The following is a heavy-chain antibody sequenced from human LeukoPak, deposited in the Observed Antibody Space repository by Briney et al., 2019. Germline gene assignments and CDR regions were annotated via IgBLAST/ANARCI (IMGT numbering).Heavy chain of an antibody. V-gene: IGHV1-69*13. CDR3: ARDGPIYDSSGYGSKGMDV. CDR1: GGTFSSYA. J-gene: IGHJ6*02. Sequence: GASVKVSCKASGGTFSSYAISWVRQAPGQGLEWMGGIIPIFGTANYAQKFQGRVTITADESTSTAYMELSSLRSEDTAVYYCARDGPIYDSSGYGSKGMDVWGQGTTVTVSS. CDR2: IIPIFGTA. D-gene: IGHD3-22*01.